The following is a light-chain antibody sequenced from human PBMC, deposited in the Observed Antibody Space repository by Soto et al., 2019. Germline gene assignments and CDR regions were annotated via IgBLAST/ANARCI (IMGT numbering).Light chain of an antibody. CDR3: QQYGNSMWT. V-gene: IGKV3-20*01. CDR2: GAS. CDR1: QSVSSSY. J-gene: IGKJ1*01. Sequence: EIVLTQSPGTLSLSPGERATLSCRASQSVSSSYLAWYQQKPGQAPRLLIYGASSRATGIPDRFSGSGSGTDFTLTISRLEPEDFAVYYCQQYGNSMWTFGQGTKVDI.